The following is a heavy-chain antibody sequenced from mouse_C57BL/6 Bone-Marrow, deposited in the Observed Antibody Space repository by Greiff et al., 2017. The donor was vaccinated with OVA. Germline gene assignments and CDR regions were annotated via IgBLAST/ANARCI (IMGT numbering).Heavy chain of an antibody. CDR2: INPNYGTT. CDR1: GYSFTDYN. J-gene: IGHJ1*03. CDR3: ARLGGLLPYFDV. D-gene: IGHD2-3*01. Sequence: EVKLMESGPELVKPGASVKISCKASGYSFTDYNMNWVKQSNGKSLEWIGVINPNYGTTSYNQKFKGKATLTVDQSSSTAYMQLNSLTSEDSAVYYCARLGGLLPYFDVWGTGTTVTVSS. V-gene: IGHV1-39*01.